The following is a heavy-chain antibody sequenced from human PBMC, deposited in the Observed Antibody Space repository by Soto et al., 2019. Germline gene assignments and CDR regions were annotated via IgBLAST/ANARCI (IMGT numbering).Heavy chain of an antibody. D-gene: IGHD6-19*01. CDR2: IYSSRSP. CDR3: ARRDGSGWGY. V-gene: IGHV4-39*01. CDR1: GGSINSSPYY. Sequence: QLQLQESGPGLVKPSETLSLTCTVSGGSINSSPYYWGWIRQPPGKGLEWITSIYSSRSPYYNPSLRSRLTISVDTSKNQFSLKLTAVTAADTAVYYCARRDGSGWGYWGHGTMVTVSS. J-gene: IGHJ4*01.